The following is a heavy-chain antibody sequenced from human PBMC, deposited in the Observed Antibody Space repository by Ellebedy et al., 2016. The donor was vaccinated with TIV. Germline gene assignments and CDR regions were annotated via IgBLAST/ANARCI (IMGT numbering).Heavy chain of an antibody. CDR2: INPNGGTT. J-gene: IGHJ4*02. Sequence: AASVKLSCKASGVTFSTYAFTWVRQAPRHGLQWMGIINPNGGTTRYAQKFQGRVTMTRDTSTSTVYMELSSLGSEDTAVYYCARGYTDFDYWGQGTLVTVSS. CDR3: ARGYTDFDY. V-gene: IGHV1-46*01. D-gene: IGHD1-14*01. CDR1: GVTFSTYA.